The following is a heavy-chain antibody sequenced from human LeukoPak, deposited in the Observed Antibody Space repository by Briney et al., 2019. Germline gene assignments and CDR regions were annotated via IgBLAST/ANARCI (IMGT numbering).Heavy chain of an antibody. D-gene: IGHD2-21*02. CDR3: ARHDAVPVIRRGFDL. V-gene: IGHV4-59*08. J-gene: IGHJ4*02. Sequence: SETPSLTCSVSGGSVSGDYWSWIRQPPGEGLGYSGYIYSSGTTPYSPSLKSGVTISIDTSENHFSLKLSSVTAADTAVYYCARHDAVPVIRRGFDLWGQGTLVTVSS. CDR1: GGSVSGDY. CDR2: IYSSGTT.